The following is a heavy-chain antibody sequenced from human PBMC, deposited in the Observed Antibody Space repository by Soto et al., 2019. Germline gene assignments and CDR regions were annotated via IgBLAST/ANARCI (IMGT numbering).Heavy chain of an antibody. CDR3: AGAQGKYYDILTISH. V-gene: IGHV1-3*01. J-gene: IGHJ1*01. CDR2: INAGNGNT. D-gene: IGHD3-9*01. Sequence: ASVKVSCKASGYTFTSYAMHWVRQAPGQRLEWMGWINAGNGNTKYSQKFQGRVTITRDTSASTAYMELSSLRSEDTAVYYCAGAQGKYYDILTISHWGQGTLVTVSS. CDR1: GYTFTSYA.